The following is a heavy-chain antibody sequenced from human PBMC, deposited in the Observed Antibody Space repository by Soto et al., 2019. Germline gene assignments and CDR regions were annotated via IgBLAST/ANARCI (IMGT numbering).Heavy chain of an antibody. Sequence: QVQLVQSGAEMKQPGASVKLSCKTSGYIFSDYVIHWVRQAPGQRPEWMGYIYGDNTYTKYSEKFQGRVTITSDTSATTGYMELSSLTSEDTAVYYCARDSAILPGTSFDYWGLGTLVTVFS. J-gene: IGHJ4*02. CDR1: GYIFSDYV. CDR2: IYGDNTYT. D-gene: IGHD6-13*01. V-gene: IGHV1-3*01. CDR3: ARDSAILPGTSFDY.